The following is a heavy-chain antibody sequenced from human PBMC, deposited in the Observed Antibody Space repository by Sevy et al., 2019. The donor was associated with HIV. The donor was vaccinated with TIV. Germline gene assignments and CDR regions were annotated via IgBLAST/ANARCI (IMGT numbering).Heavy chain of an antibody. CDR2: ISYDGSNK. V-gene: IGHV3-30-3*01. CDR1: GFTFSSYA. J-gene: IGHJ4*02. CDR3: ASPGNQDGTIFGVDPFDY. D-gene: IGHD3-3*01. Sequence: GGSLRLSCAASGFTFSSYAMHWVRQAPGKGLEWVAVISYDGSNKYYADSVKGRFTISRDNSKNTLYLQMNSLRAEDTAVYYCASPGNQDGTIFGVDPFDYWGQGTLVTVSS.